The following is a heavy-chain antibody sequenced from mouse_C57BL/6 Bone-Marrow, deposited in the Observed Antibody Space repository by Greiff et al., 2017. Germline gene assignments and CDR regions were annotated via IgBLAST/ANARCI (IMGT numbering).Heavy chain of an antibody. CDR1: GFNIKDYY. Sequence: EVKLMESGAELVKPGASVKLSCTASGFNIKDYYMHWVKQRTEQGLEWIGRIDPEDGETKYAPKFQGKATITADTSSNTAYLQLSSLTSEDTAVYYGAIPAKRYYAMDYWGQGTSVTVSS. CDR3: AIPAKRYYAMDY. V-gene: IGHV14-2*01. J-gene: IGHJ4*01. CDR2: IDPEDGET.